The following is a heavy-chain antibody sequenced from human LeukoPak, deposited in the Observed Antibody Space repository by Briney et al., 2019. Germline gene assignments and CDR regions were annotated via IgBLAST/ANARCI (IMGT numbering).Heavy chain of an antibody. CDR1: GGTFSSYA. CDR2: IIPIFGTA. D-gene: IGHD2-2*01. J-gene: IGHJ4*02. CDR3: ARGNVVVPAATYFDY. V-gene: IGHV1-69*05. Sequence: SVKVSCKASGGTFSSYAISWVRQAPGQGLEWMGGIIPIFGTANYAQKFQGRVTITTDESTSTAYMELSSLRSEDTAVYYCARGNVVVPAATYFDYWGQGTLVTISS.